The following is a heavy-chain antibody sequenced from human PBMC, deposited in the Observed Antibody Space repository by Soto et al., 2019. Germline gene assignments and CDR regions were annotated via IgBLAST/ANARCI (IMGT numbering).Heavy chain of an antibody. D-gene: IGHD1-26*01. CDR2: ISYDGSNT. V-gene: IGHV3-30*18. CDR3: AKEGGLSGSYYISSSYYFDY. CDR1: GFTFSSYG. J-gene: IGHJ4*02. Sequence: QVQLVESGGGVVQPGRSLRLSCVASGFTFSSYGMHWVRQAPGKGLEWVAIISYDGSNTYYADSVKGRFTISRDNSQNTLYLQMNVRRAQDTSVYYCAKEGGLSGSYYISSSYYFDYWGQGTLVTVSS.